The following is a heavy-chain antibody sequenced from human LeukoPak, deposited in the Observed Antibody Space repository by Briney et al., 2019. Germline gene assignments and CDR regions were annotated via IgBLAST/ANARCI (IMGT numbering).Heavy chain of an antibody. J-gene: IGHJ4*02. CDR3: ARDTLGEGEDANYAVYYFDY. CDR2: FSGSGGAT. D-gene: IGHD4/OR15-4a*01. CDR1: GFTFSDHA. V-gene: IGHV3-23*01. Sequence: GGSLRLSCEASGFTFSDHAMSWVRQAPGKGLEWVSTFSGSGGATYYANSVQGRFTISRDNSKNTLSLQMNSLRADDTAVYYCARDTLGEGEDANYAVYYFDYWGQGTVATVSS.